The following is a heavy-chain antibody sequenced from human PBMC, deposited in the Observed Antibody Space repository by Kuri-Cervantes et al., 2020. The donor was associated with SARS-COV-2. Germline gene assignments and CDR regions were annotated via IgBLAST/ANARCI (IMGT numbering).Heavy chain of an antibody. CDR1: GFSVSNSY. D-gene: IGHD6-13*01. CDR2: IYSGGST. Sequence: GESLKISCAASGFSVSNSYLSWVRQAPGKGLEWVSVIYSGGSTYYADSVKGRFTVSRDNSKNTLSLQMNSLRAEDTAVYYCARVGSSSWYFDYWGQGTLVTVSS. CDR3: ARVGSSSWYFDY. V-gene: IGHV3-66*01. J-gene: IGHJ4*02.